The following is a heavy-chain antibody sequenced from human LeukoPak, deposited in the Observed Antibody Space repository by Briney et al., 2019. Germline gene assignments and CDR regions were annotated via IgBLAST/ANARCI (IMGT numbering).Heavy chain of an antibody. CDR3: ARIVVVPAAIGGWFDP. D-gene: IGHD2-2*01. V-gene: IGHV5-10-1*01. Sequence: GESLKISCKGSGYSFTSYRISWVRQMPGKGLEWMGRIDPSDSYTNYSPSFQGHVTISADKSISTAYLQWSSLKASDTAMYYCARIVVVPAAIGGWFDPWGQGTLVTVSS. J-gene: IGHJ5*02. CDR1: GYSFTSYR. CDR2: IDPSDSYT.